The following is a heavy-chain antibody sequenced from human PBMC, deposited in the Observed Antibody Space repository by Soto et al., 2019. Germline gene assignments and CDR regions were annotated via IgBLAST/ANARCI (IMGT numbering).Heavy chain of an antibody. D-gene: IGHD6-6*01. CDR3: AKDSGVAARPNYYYYGMDV. Sequence: QVQLVESGGGVVQPGRSLRLSCAASGFTFSSYGMHWVRQAPGKGLEWVAVISYDGSNKYYADSVKGRFTISRDNSKNTLYLQMNSLRAEDTAVYYCAKDSGVAARPNYYYYGMDVWGQGTTVTVSS. V-gene: IGHV3-30*18. CDR1: GFTFSSYG. J-gene: IGHJ6*02. CDR2: ISYDGSNK.